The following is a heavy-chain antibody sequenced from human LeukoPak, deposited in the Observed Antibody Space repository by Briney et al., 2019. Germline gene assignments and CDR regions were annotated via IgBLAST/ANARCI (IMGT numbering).Heavy chain of an antibody. CDR1: GGSISSGGYY. CDR3: ARETRGYSYGYDLY. CDR2: IYYSGST. V-gene: IGHV4-31*03. D-gene: IGHD5-18*01. J-gene: IGHJ4*02. Sequence: SETLSLTCTVSGGSISSGGYYWSWIRQHPGKGLEWIGYIYYSGSTYYNPSLKSRVTISVATSKNQFSLKLSSVTAADTAVYYCARETRGYSYGYDLYWGQGTLVTVSS.